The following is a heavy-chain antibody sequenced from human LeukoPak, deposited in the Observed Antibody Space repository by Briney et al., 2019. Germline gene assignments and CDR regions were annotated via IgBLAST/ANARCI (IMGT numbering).Heavy chain of an antibody. CDR2: IYPSGNT. J-gene: IGHJ5*02. D-gene: IGHD2-2*01. V-gene: IGHV4-4*07. CDR1: GASINTYS. Sequence: RPSETLSLTCTVSGASINTYSWTWIRQPAGKGLEWIGRIYPSGNTNYSPSLKSRLTMSIDTSKSQFSLNLSPVTAADTAVYYCARDLDLRYCSIATCSGNWFDPWGQGTLVTVSS. CDR3: ARDLDLRYCSIATCSGNWFDP.